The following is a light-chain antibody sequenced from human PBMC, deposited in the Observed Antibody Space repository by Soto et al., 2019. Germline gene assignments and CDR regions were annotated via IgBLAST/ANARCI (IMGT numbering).Light chain of an antibody. Sequence: EVLLTQSPGTLSLSPGERATLSCRASQSVSSNYLAWYQQKSGQAPRLLIYVASNRATGIPDRFSGSGSGTDFTLTIRRLEPEDFAAYYCQQYDTSPRTFGQGTKVEFK. CDR2: VAS. CDR1: QSVSSNY. V-gene: IGKV3-20*01. CDR3: QQYDTSPRT. J-gene: IGKJ1*01.